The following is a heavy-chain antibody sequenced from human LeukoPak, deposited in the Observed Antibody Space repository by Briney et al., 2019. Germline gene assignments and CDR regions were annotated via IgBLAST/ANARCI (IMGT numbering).Heavy chain of an antibody. V-gene: IGHV3-7*01. CDR3: AREPSLDYDFWSGYYRGYFDY. CDR1: GFTSSSYW. J-gene: IGHJ4*02. D-gene: IGHD3-3*01. Sequence: GGSLRLSCAASGFTSSSYWMSWVRQAPGKGLEWVANIKQDGSEKYYVDSVKGRFTISRDNAKNSLYLQMNSLRAEDTAVYYCAREPSLDYDFWSGYYRGYFDYWGQGTLVTVSS. CDR2: IKQDGSEK.